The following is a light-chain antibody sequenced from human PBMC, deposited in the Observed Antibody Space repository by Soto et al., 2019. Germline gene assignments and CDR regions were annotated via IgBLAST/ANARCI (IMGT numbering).Light chain of an antibody. Sequence: IQLTQSPSSLSATVGDRVTITCRASQDISRDLAWYQQQPGKAPNLLISPASNLQSGVPSRFSGSGSGTDFTLTINGLQPEDFATYWCQQLYGYPLTFGGGSKVEIK. J-gene: IGKJ4*01. CDR2: PAS. CDR3: QQLYGYPLT. CDR1: QDISRD. V-gene: IGKV1-9*01.